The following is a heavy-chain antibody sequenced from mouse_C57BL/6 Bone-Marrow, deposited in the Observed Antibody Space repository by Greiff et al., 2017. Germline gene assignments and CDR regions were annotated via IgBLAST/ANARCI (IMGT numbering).Heavy chain of an antibody. V-gene: IGHV1-82*01. CDR1: GYAFSSSW. J-gene: IGHJ1*03. Sequence: QVQLKESGPELVKPGASVKISCKASGYAFSSSWMNWVKQRPGKGLEWIGRIYPGDGDTNYNGKFKGKATLTADKSSSTAYMQLSSLTSEDAAVYFGAREGRSTRYFDGWGTGTTVTVSS. CDR2: IYPGDGDT. CDR3: AREGRSTRYFDG.